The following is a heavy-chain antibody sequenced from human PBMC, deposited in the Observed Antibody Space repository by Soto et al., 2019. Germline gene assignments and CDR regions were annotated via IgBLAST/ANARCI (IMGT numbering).Heavy chain of an antibody. J-gene: IGHJ6*02. CDR2: INHSGST. D-gene: IGHD3-10*01. Sequence: ASETLSLTCAVYGGSFSGYYWSWIRQPPGKGLEWIGEINHSGSTNYNPSLKSRVTISVDTSKNQFSLKLSSVTAADTAVYYCARGGSYYYGSGSYYTSSGYYGMDVWGQGTTVTVSS. CDR1: GGSFSGYY. V-gene: IGHV4-34*01. CDR3: ARGGSYYYGSGSYYTSSGYYGMDV.